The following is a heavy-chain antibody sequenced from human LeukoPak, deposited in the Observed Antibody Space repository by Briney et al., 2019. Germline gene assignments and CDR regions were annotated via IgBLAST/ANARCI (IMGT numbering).Heavy chain of an antibody. V-gene: IGHV4-59*02. Sequence: SETLSLPCTVSGDSVTTYYWSEIRQPPGKGLEWLGYVYYSGSATYNPSLKSRVTISVDTSKNQFSLRLSSVTAADTAVYYCARDGSNWSNDYYHGVDVWGQGTTVTVSS. CDR2: VYYSGSA. CDR1: GDSVTTYY. D-gene: IGHD4-11*01. CDR3: ARDGSNWSNDYYHGVDV. J-gene: IGHJ6*02.